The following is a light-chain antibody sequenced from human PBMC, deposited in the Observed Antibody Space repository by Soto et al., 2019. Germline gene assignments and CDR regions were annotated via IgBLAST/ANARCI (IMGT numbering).Light chain of an antibody. Sequence: ETVLTQSPGTVSLSPGERATLSCRTSQSVNNDYLAWYQQKPGQAPRLLIYGVFNRATGIPGRFSGSGSGTDFTLTISGLEPEDSALYYCQHYDGSPRTFGQGTKLEIK. CDR2: GVF. J-gene: IGKJ2*01. V-gene: IGKV3-20*01. CDR1: QSVNNDY. CDR3: QHYDGSPRT.